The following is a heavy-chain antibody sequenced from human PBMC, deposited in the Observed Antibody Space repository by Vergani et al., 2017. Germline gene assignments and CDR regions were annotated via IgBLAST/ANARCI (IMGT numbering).Heavy chain of an antibody. V-gene: IGHV3-21*01. CDR3: ARELLAVADYGMDV. CDR1: GFTFSSYS. J-gene: IGHJ6*02. Sequence: EVQLVESGGGLVKPGGSLRLSCAASGFTFSSYSMNWVRQAPGKGLEWVSSISSSSSYIYYADSVKGRFTISRDNAKNSLYLQMNSLRAEDTAVYYCARELLAVADYGMDVWGQGTTVTVSS. CDR2: ISSSSSYI. D-gene: IGHD6-19*01.